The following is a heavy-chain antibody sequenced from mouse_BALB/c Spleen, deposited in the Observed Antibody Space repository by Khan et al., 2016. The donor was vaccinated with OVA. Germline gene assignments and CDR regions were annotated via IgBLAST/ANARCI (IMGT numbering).Heavy chain of an antibody. CDR2: INTYTGEP. D-gene: IGHD4-1*01. J-gene: IGHJ4*01. Sequence: QIQLVQSGPELKKPGETVKISCKASGYTFTNYGMNWLKQAPGKDLKWMGWINTYTGEPTYADDFKGRFAFSLETSASTAYLKINNLKNEDTATYFCARVGYNGTMDSWGQGTSVTVSS. V-gene: IGHV9-3-1*01. CDR1: GYTFTNYG. CDR3: ARVGYNGTMDS.